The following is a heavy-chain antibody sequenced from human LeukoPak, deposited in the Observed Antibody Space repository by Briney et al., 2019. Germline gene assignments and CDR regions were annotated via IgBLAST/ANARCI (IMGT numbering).Heavy chain of an antibody. CDR3: ARDRGGSYSLYFDY. D-gene: IGHD1-26*01. CDR2: ISAYNGNT. Sequence: GASVTVSCKASGYTFTSYGISWVRQAPGQGLEWMGWISAYNGNTNHAQKLQGRVTMTTDTSTSTAYMELRRLRSDDTAVYYCARDRGGSYSLYFDYWGQGTQVTVSS. CDR1: GYTFTSYG. V-gene: IGHV1-18*01. J-gene: IGHJ4*02.